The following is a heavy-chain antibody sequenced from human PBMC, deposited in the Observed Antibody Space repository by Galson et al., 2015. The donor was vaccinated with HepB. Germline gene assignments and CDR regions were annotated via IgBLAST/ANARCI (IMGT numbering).Heavy chain of an antibody. D-gene: IGHD3-22*01. CDR1: GFTFSSYS. V-gene: IGHV3-48*02. CDR2: ISSSSSTI. J-gene: IGHJ4*02. CDR3: ARVGLYYSESSGYW. Sequence: SLRLSCAASGFTFSSYSMHWVRQAPGKGLEWVSYISSSSSTIYYADSVKGRFTISRDNAKNSLYLQMNSLRDEDTAVYYCARVGLYYSESSGYWWGQGTLVTVSS.